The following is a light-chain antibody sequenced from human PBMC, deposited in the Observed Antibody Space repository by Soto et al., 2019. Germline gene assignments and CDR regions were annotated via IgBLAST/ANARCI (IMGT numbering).Light chain of an antibody. V-gene: IGLV1-44*01. Sequence: QLVLTQPPSASGTPGQRVTISCSGSNSNIGSNTVNWYQQLPRTAPKLLVFTDFQRPSGVPDRFSGSRSGTSASLAISGLQSEDEADYFCATWDDSLNGWVFGGGTKPTVL. CDR2: TDF. CDR1: NSNIGSNT. J-gene: IGLJ3*02. CDR3: ATWDDSLNGWV.